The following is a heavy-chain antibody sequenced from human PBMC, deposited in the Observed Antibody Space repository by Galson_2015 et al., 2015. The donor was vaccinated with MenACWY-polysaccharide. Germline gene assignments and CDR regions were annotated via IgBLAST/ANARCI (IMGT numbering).Heavy chain of an antibody. V-gene: IGHV3-74*01. D-gene: IGHD2-2*01. CDR2: IHSDRRST. CDR3: AIYCSSASCYESRGGY. CDR1: GFTFGSNR. Sequence: LSLAGAAEGFTFGSNRLHWVRQASGTGLVGGPRIHSDRRSTSYAVPGNGRFTIASDFPTNTLYRLMNSLRAEDPAVYYCAIYCSSASCYESRGGYWGQGTLVTVSS. J-gene: IGHJ4*02.